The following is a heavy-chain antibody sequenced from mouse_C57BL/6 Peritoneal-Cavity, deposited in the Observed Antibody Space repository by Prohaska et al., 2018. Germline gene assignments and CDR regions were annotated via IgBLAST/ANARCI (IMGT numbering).Heavy chain of an antibody. CDR2: IDPSDSET. CDR1: GYTFTSYW. V-gene: IGHV1-52*01. CDR3: ASEGSNYGFAY. J-gene: IGHJ3*01. Sequence: QVQLQQPGAELVRPGSSVKLSCKASGYTFTSYWMHWVKQRPIQGLEWIGNIDPSDSETHYNQKFKDKATLTVDKSSSTAYMQLSSLTSEDSAVYYCASEGSNYGFAYWGQGTLVTVSA. D-gene: IGHD2-5*01.